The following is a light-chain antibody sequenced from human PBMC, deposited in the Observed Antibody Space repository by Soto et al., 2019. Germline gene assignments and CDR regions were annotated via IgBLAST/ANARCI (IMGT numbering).Light chain of an antibody. Sequence: QSALTQPPSASGSPGQSVTISCTGTSSDVGGYNYVSWYQQHPGKAPKVIIYDVSKRPSGVPDRFSGSKSGNTASLTVSGLQTEDEADYYCASYAGSSAVFGGGTKLTVL. CDR1: SSDVGGYNY. CDR2: DVS. J-gene: IGLJ2*01. V-gene: IGLV2-8*01. CDR3: ASYAGSSAV.